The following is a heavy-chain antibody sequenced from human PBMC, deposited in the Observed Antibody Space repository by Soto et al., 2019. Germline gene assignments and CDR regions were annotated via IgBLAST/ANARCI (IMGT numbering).Heavy chain of an antibody. V-gene: IGHV4-30-4*01. D-gene: IGHD2-8*01. Sequence: SETLSLTCTVSGDSVSSVGFHWAWLRRPPGKGLEWIGYIYNGGSTYYSPSLESRMPMSLDATRNHFSLRLTSVTAADTAVYFCGRATGGLYTISDFDYWGQGKLVTVSS. CDR1: GDSVSSVGFH. CDR2: IYNGGST. CDR3: GRATGGLYTISDFDY. J-gene: IGHJ4*02.